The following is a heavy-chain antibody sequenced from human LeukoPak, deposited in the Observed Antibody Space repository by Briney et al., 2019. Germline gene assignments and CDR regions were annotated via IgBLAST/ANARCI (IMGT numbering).Heavy chain of an antibody. J-gene: IGHJ4*02. CDR2: IKEDGSEK. CDR3: ARDYTGGWNDY. D-gene: IGHD7-27*01. V-gene: IGHV3-7*01. CDR1: GFTFSRYR. Sequence: GGSLRLSCAAAGFTFSRYRMSWVRQAPGKGLECVAKIKEDGSEKHYVDSVKGRFTISRDNAKKSLYLQMNSLRAEDTAVYYCARDYTGGWNDYWGQGTLVTVSS.